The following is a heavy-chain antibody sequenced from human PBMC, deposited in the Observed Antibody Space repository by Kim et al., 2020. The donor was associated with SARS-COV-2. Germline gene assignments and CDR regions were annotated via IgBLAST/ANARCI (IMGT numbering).Heavy chain of an antibody. Sequence: YAQKFQGRVTITADESTSTAYMELSSLRSEDTAVYYCARGRDGYNLVFDYWGQGTLVTVSS. J-gene: IGHJ4*02. D-gene: IGHD5-12*01. V-gene: IGHV1-69*01. CDR3: ARGRDGYNLVFDY.